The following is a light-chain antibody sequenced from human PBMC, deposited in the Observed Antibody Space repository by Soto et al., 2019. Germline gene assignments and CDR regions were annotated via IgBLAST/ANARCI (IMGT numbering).Light chain of an antibody. V-gene: IGKV3-11*01. CDR1: QSVSSY. J-gene: IGKJ4*01. CDR2: DAS. Sequence: EIVLTQSPATMSLSTGERATLSCRASQSVSSYLAWYQQKPGQAPRLLIYDASNRATGIPARFSGSGSGTDFTLTISSLEPEDFEVYYCQQRSNWPLTFGGGTKVEL. CDR3: QQRSNWPLT.